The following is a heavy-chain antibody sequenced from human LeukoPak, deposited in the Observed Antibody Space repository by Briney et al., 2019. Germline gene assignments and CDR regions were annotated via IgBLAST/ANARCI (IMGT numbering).Heavy chain of an antibody. V-gene: IGHV1-2*06. Sequence: GASVKVSCKASGYSFTAYYIHWVRQAPGQGLEWMGRINPNSGGTNYAQKFQGRVTMTRDTSISTAYMELSRLRSDDTAVYYCARFNYYGSGSPALYFDYWGQGTLVTVSS. D-gene: IGHD3-10*01. CDR2: INPNSGGT. J-gene: IGHJ4*02. CDR1: GYSFTAYY. CDR3: ARFNYYGSGSPALYFDY.